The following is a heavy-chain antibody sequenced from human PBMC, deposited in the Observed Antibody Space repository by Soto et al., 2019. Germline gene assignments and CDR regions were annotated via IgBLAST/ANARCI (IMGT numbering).Heavy chain of an antibody. V-gene: IGHV3-21*01. J-gene: IGHJ3*02. Sequence: GGSLRLSCPASGFTCTSYSMNCVRQAPGNGLEWVSSISSSSSYIYYADSVKGRFTISRDNAKNSLYLQMNSLRAEDTAVYYCARDLSGYCSGGSCPDGFDIWGQGTMVTVSS. CDR2: ISSSSSYI. CDR1: GFTCTSYS. D-gene: IGHD2-15*01. CDR3: ARDLSGYCSGGSCPDGFDI.